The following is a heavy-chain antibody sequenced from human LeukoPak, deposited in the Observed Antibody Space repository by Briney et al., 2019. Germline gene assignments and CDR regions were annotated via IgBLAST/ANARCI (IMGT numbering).Heavy chain of an antibody. CDR1: GGTFSSYA. CDR3: ARERRVGRFLDSAYYFDY. Sequence: VASVKVSCKASGGTFSSYAISWVRQAPGQGLEWMGGIIPIFGTANYAQKFQGRVTITADESTSTAYMELSSLRSEDTAVYYCARERRVGRFLDSAYYFDYWGQGTLVTVSS. V-gene: IGHV1-69*13. J-gene: IGHJ4*02. D-gene: IGHD3/OR15-3a*01. CDR2: IIPIFGTA.